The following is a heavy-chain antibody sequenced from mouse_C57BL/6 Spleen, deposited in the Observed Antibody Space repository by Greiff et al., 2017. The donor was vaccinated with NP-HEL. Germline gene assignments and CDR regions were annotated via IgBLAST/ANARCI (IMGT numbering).Heavy chain of an antibody. Sequence: QVQLQQPGAELVMPGASVKLSCKASGYTFTSYWMHWVKQRPGQGLEWIGEIDPSDSYTNYNQKFKGKSTLTVDKSSSTAYMQLSSLTSEDSAVYYCVISTMVTTGFDYWGQGTTLTVSS. CDR3: VISTMVTTGFDY. D-gene: IGHD2-2*01. CDR1: GYTFTSYW. V-gene: IGHV1-69*01. CDR2: IDPSDSYT. J-gene: IGHJ2*01.